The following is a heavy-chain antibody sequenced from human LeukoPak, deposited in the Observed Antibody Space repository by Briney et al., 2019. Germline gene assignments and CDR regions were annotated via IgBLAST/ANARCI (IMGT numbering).Heavy chain of an antibody. Sequence: GGSLRLSCAASGFTVSSNYMSWVRQAPGKGLEWVSAISGSSGGSTYYADSVKGRFTISRDNSKNTLYLQMNSLRAEDTAVYYCAKDAAGSGSMYYGMDVWGQGTTVTVSS. D-gene: IGHD6-19*01. CDR1: GFTVSSNY. CDR3: AKDAAGSGSMYYGMDV. V-gene: IGHV3-23*01. J-gene: IGHJ6*02. CDR2: ISGSSGGST.